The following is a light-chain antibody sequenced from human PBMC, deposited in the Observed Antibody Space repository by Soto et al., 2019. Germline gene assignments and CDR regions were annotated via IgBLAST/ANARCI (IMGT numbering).Light chain of an antibody. CDR3: CSYAGSYTWV. CDR1: SSDVGGYNY. CDR2: DVS. V-gene: IGLV2-11*01. J-gene: IGLJ1*01. Sequence: QSALTQPRSVSGSPGQSVTISCTGTSSDVGGYNYVSWYQQHPGKAPKLMIYDVSKRPSGVPDRFSGSKSGNTASLTISGIKDEDEADYYCCSYAGSYTWVFGTGTKLTVL.